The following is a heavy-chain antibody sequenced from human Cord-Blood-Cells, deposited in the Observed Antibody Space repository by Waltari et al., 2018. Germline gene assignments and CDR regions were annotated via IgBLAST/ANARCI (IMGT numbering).Heavy chain of an antibody. CDR2: INPNSGNT. D-gene: IGHD6-6*01. CDR3: ATGSSSSDY. J-gene: IGHJ4*02. Sequence: QVQLVQSGAQVKKTGASVKVSCQASGYTFTSYDIHWVQQATGQGLEWIGWINPNSGNTGYAQKFQGRVTMTRNTSISTAYMELSSLRSEDTAVYYCATGSSSSDYWGQGTLVTVSS. CDR1: GYTFTSYD. V-gene: IGHV1-8*01.